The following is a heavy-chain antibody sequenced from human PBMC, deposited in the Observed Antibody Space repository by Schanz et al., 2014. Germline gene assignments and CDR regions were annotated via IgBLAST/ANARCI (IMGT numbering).Heavy chain of an antibody. Sequence: QVQLVQSGAEVKKPGASLKVSCKASGYTFTSYFIHWVRQAPGQGLEWMGIINLYGGSTNYAQKFQGRVTVTRDTSTSTVDMELNSLRSEDTTVYYCARAIAYGGSAGYFDSWGQGTLVTVSS. CDR1: GYTFTSYF. CDR3: ARAIAYGGSAGYFDS. D-gene: IGHD4-17*01. CDR2: INLYGGST. V-gene: IGHV1-46*03. J-gene: IGHJ4*02.